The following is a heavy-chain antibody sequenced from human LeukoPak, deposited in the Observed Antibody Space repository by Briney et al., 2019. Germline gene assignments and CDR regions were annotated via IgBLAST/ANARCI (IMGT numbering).Heavy chain of an antibody. CDR2: IWHDGSSQ. D-gene: IGHD4-11*01. J-gene: IGHJ5*01. Sequence: GGSLRLSCVASGFTFDHYGMHWVRQAPGKGLEWVAVIWHDGSSQYYADSVKGRFTISRDNSMNTLYLQMNSLRAGDTAVYYCAKDAQRGFDYSNSLESWGQGTLVTVSS. CDR1: GFTFDHYG. V-gene: IGHV3-33*06. CDR3: AKDAQRGFDYSNSLES.